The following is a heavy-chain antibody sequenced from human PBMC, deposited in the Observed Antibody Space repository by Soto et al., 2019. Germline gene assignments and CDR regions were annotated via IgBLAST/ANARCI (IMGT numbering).Heavy chain of an antibody. Sequence: QVQLVQSGAEVKKPGSSVKVSCKASGGTFSSYAISWVRQAPGQGLEWMGGIIPIFGTAKYAQKFQGRVTITTDESTRTDYMELSSLRSEDTAVYYCATYYYDSSDNPEAFDIWGQGTMVTVSS. D-gene: IGHD3-22*01. V-gene: IGHV1-69*05. CDR1: GGTFSSYA. CDR2: IIPIFGTA. J-gene: IGHJ3*02. CDR3: ATYYYDSSDNPEAFDI.